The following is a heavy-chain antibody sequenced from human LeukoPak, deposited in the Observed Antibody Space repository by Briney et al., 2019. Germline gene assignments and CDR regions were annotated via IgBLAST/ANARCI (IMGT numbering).Heavy chain of an antibody. V-gene: IGHV3-7*03. D-gene: IGHD3-22*01. CDR1: GFTFSSYW. Sequence: GGSLRLSCVASGFTFSSYWMTWVRQAPGKGLEWVANIKTDGSQIYYVDSVKGRFTISRDNAKNSLYLQMNSLRAEDTAVYYCARVWYYYDSSGYNDIWGQGTMVTVSS. CDR2: IKTDGSQI. J-gene: IGHJ3*02. CDR3: ARVWYYYDSSGYNDI.